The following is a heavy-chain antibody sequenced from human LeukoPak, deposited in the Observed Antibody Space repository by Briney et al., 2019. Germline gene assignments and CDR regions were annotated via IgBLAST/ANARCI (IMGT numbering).Heavy chain of an antibody. CDR1: GFTFSSYG. D-gene: IGHD1-26*01. J-gene: IGHJ4*02. CDR3: AKGNSGSYYGTTYFDY. Sequence: GGSLRLSCAASGFTFSSYGMHWVRQAPGKGLEWVAVISYDGSNKYYADSVKGRFTISRDSSKNTLYLQMNSLRAEDTAVYYCAKGNSGSYYGTTYFDYWGQGTLVTVSS. V-gene: IGHV3-30*18. CDR2: ISYDGSNK.